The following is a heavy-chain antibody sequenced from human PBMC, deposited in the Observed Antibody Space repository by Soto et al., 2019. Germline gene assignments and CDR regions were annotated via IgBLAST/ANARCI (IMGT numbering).Heavy chain of an antibody. Sequence: GGSLRLSCAASGFTFSSYSMNWVRQAPGKGLEWVSSISSSSSYIYYADSVKGRFTISRDNAKNSLYLQMNSLRAEDTAVYYCARDITAVAAIDYWGPGTLVTVSS. CDR1: GFTFSSYS. D-gene: IGHD6-19*01. J-gene: IGHJ4*02. CDR3: ARDITAVAAIDY. CDR2: ISSSSSYI. V-gene: IGHV3-21*01.